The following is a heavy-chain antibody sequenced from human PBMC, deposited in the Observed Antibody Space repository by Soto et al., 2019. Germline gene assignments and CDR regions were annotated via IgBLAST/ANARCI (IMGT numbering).Heavy chain of an antibody. CDR1: DESFSEYY. V-gene: IGHV4-34*01. CDR3: ARAQLPARFDF. CDR2: IKRRGST. J-gene: IGHJ4*02. Sequence: SETLSLTCAVYDESFSEYYWTWIRQPPGKGLEWIGEIKRRGSTTYNPALKSRVAISVDTSKKQFSLNLISVTAADTAVYYCARAQLPARFDFWGQGILVTVS.